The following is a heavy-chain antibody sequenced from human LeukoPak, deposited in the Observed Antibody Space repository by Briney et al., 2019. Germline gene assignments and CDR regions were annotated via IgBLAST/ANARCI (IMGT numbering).Heavy chain of an antibody. J-gene: IGHJ4*02. D-gene: IGHD3-22*01. CDR3: AKVGVPYYDSSAYFDY. CDR1: GFTFSSYA. CDR2: VSGSGGST. V-gene: IGHV3-23*01. Sequence: PGGSLRPSCAASGFTFSSYAMSWVRQAPGKGLEWVSAVSGSGGSTYHADSVKGRFTISRDNSKNTLYLQMNSLRAEDTAVYYCAKVGVPYYDSSAYFDYWGQGTLVTVSS.